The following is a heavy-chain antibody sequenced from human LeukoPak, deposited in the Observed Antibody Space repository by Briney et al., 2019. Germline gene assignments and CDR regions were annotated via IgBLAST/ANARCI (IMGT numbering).Heavy chain of an antibody. D-gene: IGHD3-10*02. Sequence: GGSLRLSCAASGFTFSNYGMHWVRQAPGKGLEWVAAISYDGRNKYNEDSVKGRFTISRDNSKNTLYLQMNSLRAEDTAVYYCAELGITMIGGVWGKGTTVTISS. J-gene: IGHJ6*04. V-gene: IGHV3-30*18. CDR2: ISYDGRNK. CDR3: AELGITMIGGV. CDR1: GFTFSNYG.